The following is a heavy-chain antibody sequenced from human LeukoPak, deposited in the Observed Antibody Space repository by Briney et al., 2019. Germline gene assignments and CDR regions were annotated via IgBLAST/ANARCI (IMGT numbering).Heavy chain of an antibody. J-gene: IGHJ4*02. V-gene: IGHV4-4*02. CDR1: SGSISSSNS. CDR2: IYHSGNT. Sequence: PSGTLSLTRALSSGSISSSNSWSAARQPPGKGLEGIGEIYHSGNTNYNPSLKRGVPISVDKSKNQFYLRVTSMTAADTAGYYCVTQTIAYCSSTSCCGGYFDYWGQGTLVTVSS. CDR3: VTQTIAYCSSTSCCGGYFDY. D-gene: IGHD2-2*01.